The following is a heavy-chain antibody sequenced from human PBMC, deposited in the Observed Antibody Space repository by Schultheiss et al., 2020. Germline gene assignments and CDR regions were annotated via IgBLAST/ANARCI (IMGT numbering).Heavy chain of an antibody. D-gene: IGHD4-23*01. J-gene: IGHJ4*02. CDR2: INHSGST. CDR3: ARTPVGGANFDY. Sequence: SETLSLTCTVSGGSISSGGYYWSWIRQPPGKGLEWIGEINHSGSTNYNPSLKSRVTISVDTSKNQFSLKLSSVTAADTAVYYCARTPVGGANFDYWGQGTLVTVSS. CDR1: GGSISSGGYY. V-gene: IGHV4-61*08.